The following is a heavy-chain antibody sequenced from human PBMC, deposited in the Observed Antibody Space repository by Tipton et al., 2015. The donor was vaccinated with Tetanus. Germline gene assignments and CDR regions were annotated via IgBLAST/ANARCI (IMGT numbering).Heavy chain of an antibody. CDR2: INGHGTNT. CDR3: ARDSPDILLVPAV. J-gene: IGHJ4*02. Sequence: SLRPSCAAPGFTFSTYWMHWVRQAPGKGLMWVSRINGHGTNTAYADSVKGRFTISRDNAKNTLYLQMNSLRAEDTAVYYCARDSPDILLVPAVWGQGTLVTVSS. V-gene: IGHV3-74*01. CDR1: GFTFSTYW. D-gene: IGHD2-2*01.